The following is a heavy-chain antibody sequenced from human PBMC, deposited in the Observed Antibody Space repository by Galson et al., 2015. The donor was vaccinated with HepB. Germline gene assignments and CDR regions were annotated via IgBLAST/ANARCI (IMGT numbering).Heavy chain of an antibody. CDR2: IFPGDSDT. Sequence: QSGAEVKKPGESLKISCKGSGYSFTSCWIGWVRQMPGEGLEWMGIIFPGDSDTRYSPSFQGQVTISADKSISTAYLQWSSLKASDTAMYFCARTPYYGDYPLDYWGQGTLVTVSS. D-gene: IGHD4-17*01. V-gene: IGHV5-51*01. CDR3: ARTPYYGDYPLDY. CDR1: GYSFTSCW. J-gene: IGHJ4*02.